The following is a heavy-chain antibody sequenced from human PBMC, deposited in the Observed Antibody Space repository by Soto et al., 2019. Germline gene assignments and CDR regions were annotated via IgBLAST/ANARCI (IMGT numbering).Heavy chain of an antibody. CDR1: GFTLSAYW. J-gene: IGHJ3*02. V-gene: IGHV3-7*05. CDR3: ARDVSPGSSSLYLDAFDI. CDR2: IKRDGSKK. Sequence: EVQLEESGGGLVQPGGSLRLSCAASGFTLSAYWMTWVRQAPGKGLEWVANIKRDGSKKSYLDSVRGRFTISRDNVGNSLYLQMDSLRADDTALYYCARDVSPGSSSLYLDAFDIWGQGTMVTVSS. D-gene: IGHD6-13*01.